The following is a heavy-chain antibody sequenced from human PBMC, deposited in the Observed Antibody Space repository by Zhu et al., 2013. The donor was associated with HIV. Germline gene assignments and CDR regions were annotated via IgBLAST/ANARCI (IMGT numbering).Heavy chain of an antibody. CDR3: ARDMSRSGTYSGS. Sequence: QIQLVQSGVEVKKPGASVKVSRKASGYTFTTYGISWVRQAPGQGLEWMGWISTYNGNTNYAQKAQGRLTMTTDTSTSTAYMELTSLRSDDTAVYYCARDMSRSGTYSGSWGQGTLVTVSS. V-gene: IGHV1-18*01. J-gene: IGHJ5*02. CDR1: GYTFTTYG. CDR2: ISTYNGNT. D-gene: IGHD3-3*01.